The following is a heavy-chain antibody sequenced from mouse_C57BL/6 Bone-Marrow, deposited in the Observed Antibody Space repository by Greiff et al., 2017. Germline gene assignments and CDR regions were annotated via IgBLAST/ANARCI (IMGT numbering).Heavy chain of an antibody. D-gene: IGHD2-3*01. CDR2: ISSGSNTI. V-gene: IGHV5-17*01. J-gene: IGHJ1*03. CDR3: ARSVYDGYYAWYFDV. CDR1: GFTFSDYG. Sequence: EVQLVESGGGLVKPGGSLKLSCAASGFTFSDYGMHWVRQAPEKGLEWVAYISSGSNTIYYADTVKGRFTISRDNAKNTLFLQMTSLRSEDTAMYYCARSVYDGYYAWYFDVWGTGTTVTVSS.